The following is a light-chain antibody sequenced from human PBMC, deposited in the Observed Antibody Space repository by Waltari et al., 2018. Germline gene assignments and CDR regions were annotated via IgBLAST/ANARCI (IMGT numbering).Light chain of an antibody. CDR1: SSNIGARYD. J-gene: IGLJ2*01. CDR2: ANS. CDR3: QSYDSRLNAVV. V-gene: IGLV1-40*01. Sequence: QSVLTQPPSVSGAPGQRVTISCTGSSSNIGARYDVHWYQQFPGTAPKLLLYANSNRPSGVPDRFSGSKSVTSASLAITGLQDDDEADYYCQSYDSRLNAVVFGGGTKLTVL.